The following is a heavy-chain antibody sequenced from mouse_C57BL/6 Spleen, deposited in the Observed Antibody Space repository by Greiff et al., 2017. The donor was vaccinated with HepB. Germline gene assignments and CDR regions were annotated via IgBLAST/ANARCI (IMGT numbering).Heavy chain of an antibody. CDR3: ERAITTVVDTRLYWYFDV. CDR1: GYSFTDYN. D-gene: IGHD1-1*01. Sequence: EVQLQQSGPELVKPGASVKISCKASGYSFTDYNMNWVKQSNGKSLEWIGVINPNYGTTSYNQKFKGKATLTVDQSSSTAYMQLNSLTSEDSAVYYCERAITTVVDTRLYWYFDVWGTGTTVTVSS. J-gene: IGHJ1*03. V-gene: IGHV1-39*01. CDR2: INPNYGTT.